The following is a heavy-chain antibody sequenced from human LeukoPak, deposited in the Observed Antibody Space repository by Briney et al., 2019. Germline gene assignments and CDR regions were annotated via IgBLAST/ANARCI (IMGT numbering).Heavy chain of an antibody. CDR3: ARGRRDYSNYAAWFDP. Sequence: SETLSLTCTVSGGSISSGGYSWSWIRQHPGKGLECIGYIYYSGSTYYNPSLKSRVTISVDTSKNQFSLKLSSVTAADTAVYYCARGRRDYSNYAAWFDPWGQGTLVTVSS. J-gene: IGHJ5*02. CDR2: IYYSGST. D-gene: IGHD4-11*01. V-gene: IGHV4-31*03. CDR1: GGSISSGGYS.